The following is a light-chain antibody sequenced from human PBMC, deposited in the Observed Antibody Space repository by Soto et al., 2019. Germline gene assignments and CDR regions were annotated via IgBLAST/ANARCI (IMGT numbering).Light chain of an antibody. J-gene: IGKJ1*01. Sequence: EIVLTQSPGTLSFPPGEKATLSSRASQSVSSSYLAWYQQKPGQAPRLLIYGASSRATGLPDRFSGSGSGTGFTLAISRLEPEDFAVYYCQQYGSSQTFGQGTRVETK. CDR2: GAS. CDR1: QSVSSSY. V-gene: IGKV3-20*01. CDR3: QQYGSSQT.